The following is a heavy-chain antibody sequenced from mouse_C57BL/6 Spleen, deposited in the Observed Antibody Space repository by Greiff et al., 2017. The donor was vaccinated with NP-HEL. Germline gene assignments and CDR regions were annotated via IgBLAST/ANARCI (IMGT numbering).Heavy chain of an antibody. J-gene: IGHJ2*01. CDR3: ARGGILLIRDD. Sequence: VQLQQSGAELVKPGASVKISCKASGYAFSSYWMNWVKQRPGKGLEWIGQIYPGDGDTNYNGKCKGKATLTAEKSSSTVYMQFTSLTSEDSAVYFCARGGILLIRDDLGQGTTLTVSS. D-gene: IGHD1-1*01. CDR2: IYPGDGDT. V-gene: IGHV1-80*01. CDR1: GYAFSSYW.